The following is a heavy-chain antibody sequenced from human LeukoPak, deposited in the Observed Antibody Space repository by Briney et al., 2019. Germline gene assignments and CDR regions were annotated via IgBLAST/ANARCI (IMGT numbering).Heavy chain of an antibody. Sequence: GASVKVSCKASGYTFTSYGLSWVRQAPGQGLEWMGWISAYNGNTNYAQKLQGRVTMTTDTSTSTAYMELRSLRSDDTAVYYCARVSSSGWYYYYYYYMDVWGKGTTVTVSS. CDR1: GYTFTSYG. CDR2: ISAYNGNT. J-gene: IGHJ6*03. D-gene: IGHD6-19*01. CDR3: ARVSSSGWYYYYYYYMDV. V-gene: IGHV1-18*01.